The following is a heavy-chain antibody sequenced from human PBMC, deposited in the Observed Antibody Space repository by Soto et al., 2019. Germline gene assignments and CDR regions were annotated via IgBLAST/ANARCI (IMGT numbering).Heavy chain of an antibody. J-gene: IGHJ5*02. CDR2: INPSDGRT. V-gene: IGHV1-46*01. CDR3: ARGGYYPHNWFDP. D-gene: IGHD3-3*01. CDR1: GYPFGAYY. Sequence: ASVKVSCKASGYPFGAYYMHWVRQAPGQGLEWMGIINPSDGRTTYAQKFQGRLTLTRDTSSSTLFMELSSLKAEDTAMYFCARGGYYPHNWFDPWGQGTLVTVSS.